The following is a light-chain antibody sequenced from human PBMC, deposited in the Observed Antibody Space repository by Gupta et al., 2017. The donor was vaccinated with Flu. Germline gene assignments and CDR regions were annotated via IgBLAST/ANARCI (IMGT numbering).Light chain of an antibody. CDR3: AAWDYSLNGQV. CDR2: RNN. V-gene: IGLV1-47*01. CDR1: SANIGSNN. Sequence: RVTRSGSVSSANIGSNNVHWYQQLPGTAPKVLIDRNNKRPSGVPDRFSGSKSGKSASLDISGLRSEDEADYYWAAWDYSLNGQVFGGGTRLTVL. J-gene: IGLJ3*02.